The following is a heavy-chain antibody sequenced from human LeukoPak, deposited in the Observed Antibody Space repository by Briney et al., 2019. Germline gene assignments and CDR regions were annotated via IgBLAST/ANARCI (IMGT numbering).Heavy chain of an antibody. CDR3: ARSDCSSTICYQDY. V-gene: IGHV1-18*01. J-gene: IGHJ4*02. CDR1: GYTFTSYG. CDR2: ISGYNGNT. Sequence: ASVKVSCKASGYTFTSYGINWVRQAPGQGLEWMGWISGYNGNTNYAQKFQGRVTMTTDTSTSTADLQLRSMRSDDTAVYYCARSDCSSTICYQDYWGQGTLVTVSS. D-gene: IGHD2-2*01.